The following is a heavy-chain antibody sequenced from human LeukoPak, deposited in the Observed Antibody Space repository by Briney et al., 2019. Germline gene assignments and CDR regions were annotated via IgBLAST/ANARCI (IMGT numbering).Heavy chain of an antibody. J-gene: IGHJ4*02. V-gene: IGHV3-48*01. CDR2: ITNSGNSK. D-gene: IGHD3-22*01. Sequence: PGGSLRLSCAASGFTFSSYSMNWVRQAPGKGLEWVSYITNSGNSKSYADSVKGRFTISRDNTKSSLYLQMNGLRAEDTAVYYCARTRSGGYLTFDYWGQGILVTVSS. CDR1: GFTFSSYS. CDR3: ARTRSGGYLTFDY.